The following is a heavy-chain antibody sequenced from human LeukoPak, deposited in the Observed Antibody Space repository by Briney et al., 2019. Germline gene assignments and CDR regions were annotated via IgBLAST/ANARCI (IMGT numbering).Heavy chain of an antibody. V-gene: IGHV5-51*01. Sequence: GESLKISCKGSGYSFTSYWIAWVRQMPGKGLEWMGIIYPGDSDTRYSPSFQGQVTISADKSISSAYLQWSSLKASDTAMYYCATCYDIWWNDAFDIWGQGTMVTVSS. CDR1: GYSFTSYW. CDR2: IYPGDSDT. D-gene: IGHD3-9*01. CDR3: ATCYDIWWNDAFDI. J-gene: IGHJ3*02.